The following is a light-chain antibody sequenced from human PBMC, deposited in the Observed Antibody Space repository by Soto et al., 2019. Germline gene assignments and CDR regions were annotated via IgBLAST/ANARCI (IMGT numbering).Light chain of an antibody. Sequence: EIVMTQSPVTLSVSPGERATLSCRASQSVSDRLAWYQQIPGQAPRLLIYGASTRATGIPARFSGSGSGTEFTLTISSLQSEDGAVYYYQQYHNWLSFGGGTKVEIK. CDR1: QSVSDR. CDR2: GAS. J-gene: IGKJ4*01. V-gene: IGKV3-15*01. CDR3: QQYHNWLS.